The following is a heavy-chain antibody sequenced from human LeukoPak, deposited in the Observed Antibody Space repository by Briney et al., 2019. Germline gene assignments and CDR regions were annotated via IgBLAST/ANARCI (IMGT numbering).Heavy chain of an antibody. CDR3: ARGGNSGLTY. J-gene: IGHJ4*02. V-gene: IGHV4-34*01. CDR1: GGSFSGYY. Sequence: PSETLSLTCAVYGGSFSGYYWSWIRQPPGKGLERIGEISHSGSTNYNPSLKSRVTISVDTTKNQFSLKLSSVTAADTAVYYCARGGNSGLTYWGQGTLVTVSS. D-gene: IGHD5-12*01. CDR2: ISHSGST.